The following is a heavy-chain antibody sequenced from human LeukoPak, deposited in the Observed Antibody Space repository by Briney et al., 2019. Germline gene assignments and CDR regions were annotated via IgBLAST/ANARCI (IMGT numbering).Heavy chain of an antibody. CDR1: GGSISTYY. V-gene: IGHV4-59*01. CDR2: IYYTGST. CDR3: ARDRPLTMVRGLFDY. D-gene: IGHD3-10*01. J-gene: IGHJ4*02. Sequence: SETLSLTCTVSGGSISTYYWSWIRQPPGKGLEWIGYIYYTGSTSYNPSLKSRVTMSLDASKNQFSLELNSVTPADTAVYYCARDRPLTMVRGLFDYWGQGTLVTVSS.